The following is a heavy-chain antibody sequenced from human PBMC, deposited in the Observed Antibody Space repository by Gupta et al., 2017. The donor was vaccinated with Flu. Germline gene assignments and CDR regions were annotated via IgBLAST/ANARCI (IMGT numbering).Heavy chain of an antibody. D-gene: IGHD2-2*02. CDR1: GGSISSTSYY. J-gene: IGHJ4*02. CDR3: ARYCSATICYTGGFDY. V-gene: IGHV4-61*02. CDR2: VYTSGST. Sequence: QVQLQESGPGLVKPSQTLSLTCTVPGGSISSTSYYWSWIRQSAGKGLEWIGRVYTSGSTNYNPSLKSRVTMSIDTSKNQFSLELSSVTAADTAVYYCARYCSATICYTGGFDYWGQGTLVTVSS.